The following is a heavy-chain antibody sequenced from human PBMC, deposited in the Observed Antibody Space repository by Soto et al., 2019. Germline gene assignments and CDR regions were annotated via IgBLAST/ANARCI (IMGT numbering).Heavy chain of an antibody. V-gene: IGHV3-30-3*01. J-gene: IGHJ6*02. CDR3: AKAVAAAYYYHYYDMDV. CDR2: ISSDGTKK. Sequence: GGSLRLSCEASGFALDTYAMHWVRQAPGKGLEWVALISSDGTKKHLADSVKGRFTISRDNSKSFVYLQMKSVRGEDTAVYYCAKAVAAAYYYHYYDMDVWGQGTTVTSP. CDR1: GFALDTYA. D-gene: IGHD6-13*01.